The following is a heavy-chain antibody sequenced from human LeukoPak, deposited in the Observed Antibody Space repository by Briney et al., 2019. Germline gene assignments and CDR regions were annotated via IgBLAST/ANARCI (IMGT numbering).Heavy chain of an antibody. CDR2: INSDGRS. Sequence: PGGSLRLSCAASGFTFSSYWMHWVRQAPGKGLVWVSRINSDGRSDYADSVKGRFTISRDNAKNTLYLQMNSLRDEDTAVYYCARGVDYWGQGTLVTVSS. CDR1: GFTFSSYW. V-gene: IGHV3-74*01. J-gene: IGHJ4*02. CDR3: ARGVDY.